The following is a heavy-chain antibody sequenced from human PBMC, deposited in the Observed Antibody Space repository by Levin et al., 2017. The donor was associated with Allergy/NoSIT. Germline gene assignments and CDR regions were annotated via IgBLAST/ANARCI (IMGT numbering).Heavy chain of an antibody. D-gene: IGHD6-19*01. V-gene: IGHV4-34*01. Sequence: SETLSLTCAVYGGSFSGYYWSWIRQPPGKGLEWIGEINHSGSTNYNPSLKSRVTISVDTSKNQFSLKLSSVTAADTAVYYCARVTSRTSVAGLYYFDYWGQGTLVTVSS. CDR3: ARVTSRTSVAGLYYFDY. CDR2: INHSGST. CDR1: GGSFSGYY. J-gene: IGHJ4*02.